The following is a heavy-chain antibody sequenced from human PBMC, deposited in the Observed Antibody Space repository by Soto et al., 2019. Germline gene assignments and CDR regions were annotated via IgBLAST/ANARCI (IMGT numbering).Heavy chain of an antibody. J-gene: IGHJ5*02. V-gene: IGHV5-51*04. D-gene: IGHD2-8*01. Sequence: GESLKISCTGSGYAFTSYWIAWVRQMPGKGLEWMGIIYPGDSDTRYSPSFQGQVTISADKPITTAYLQWSSLKASDTAMYYCARGYCTTTICDPWFDPWCQGTLVPLSS. CDR1: GYAFTSYW. CDR2: IYPGDSDT. CDR3: ARGYCTTTICDPWFDP.